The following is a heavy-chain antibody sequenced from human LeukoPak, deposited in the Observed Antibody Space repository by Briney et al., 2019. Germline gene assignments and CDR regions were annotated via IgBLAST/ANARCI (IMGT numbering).Heavy chain of an antibody. CDR2: IWYDGSNK. Sequence: GGSLRLSCAASGFTFSSYGMHWVRQAPGKGLEWVAVIWYDGSNKYYADSVKGRFTISRDNSKNTLYLQMNSLRAEDTAVYYCARPTVTGTIDYWGQGTLVTVSS. V-gene: IGHV3-33*01. D-gene: IGHD1/OR15-1a*01. J-gene: IGHJ4*02. CDR1: GFTFSSYG. CDR3: ARPTVTGTIDY.